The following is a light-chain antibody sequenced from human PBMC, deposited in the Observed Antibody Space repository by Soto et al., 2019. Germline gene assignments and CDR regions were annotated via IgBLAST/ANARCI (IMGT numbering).Light chain of an antibody. V-gene: IGLV2-11*01. CDR1: NSDIGGYNY. CDR3: CSYAGRYTFV. CDR2: DVN. J-gene: IGLJ1*01. Sequence: QSVLPQPRSVSGSPGQSVTISCIGTNSDIGGYNYVSWYRQYPGKAPKVMIYDVNKRPSGVPDRFSGSKSANTASLTISGLQAEDEADYYCCSYAGRYTFVFGPWTKVTVL.